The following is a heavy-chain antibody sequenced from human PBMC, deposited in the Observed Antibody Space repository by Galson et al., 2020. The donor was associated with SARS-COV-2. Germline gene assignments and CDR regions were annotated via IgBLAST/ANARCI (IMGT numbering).Heavy chain of an antibody. Sequence: GGSLRLSCAASGFTFSSYGMHWVRQAPGKGLEWVAVISYDGSNKYYADSVKGRFTISRDNSKNTLYLQMNSLRAEDTAVYYCAKAQSLAEITIFGVVIIGGVDYWGQGTLVTVSS. D-gene: IGHD3-3*01. CDR2: ISYDGSNK. V-gene: IGHV3-30*18. CDR3: AKAQSLAEITIFGVVIIGGVDY. CDR1: GFTFSSYG. J-gene: IGHJ4*02.